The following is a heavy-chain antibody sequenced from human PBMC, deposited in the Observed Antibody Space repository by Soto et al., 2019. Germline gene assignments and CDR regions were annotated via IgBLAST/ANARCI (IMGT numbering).Heavy chain of an antibody. CDR1: GFTFSSYA. J-gene: IGHJ4*02. CDR2: SNTRGTRT. V-gene: IGHV3-23*01. D-gene: IGHD3-10*01. Sequence: EVQLLESGGGLEQPGGSLRLSCEASGFTFSSYAMSWVRQAPGKGLEWVSGSNTRGTRTYYADSVKGRFTVSRDNSKNTLYLQMNSLRAEDTAVYYCAKDVFHDSDKYRNYFDSWGQGTLVTVSS. CDR3: AKDVFHDSDKYRNYFDS.